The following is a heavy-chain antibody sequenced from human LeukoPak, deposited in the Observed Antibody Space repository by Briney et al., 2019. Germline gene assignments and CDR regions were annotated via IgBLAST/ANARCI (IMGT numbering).Heavy chain of an antibody. CDR2: IYHSGST. Sequence: SETLSLTCTVSGYSISSGYYWGWIRQPPGKGLEWIGSIYHSGSTYYNPSLKSRVTISVDTSKNQFSLKLSSVTAADTAAYYCARENSKTKYSSPFDYWGQGTLVTVSS. D-gene: IGHD6-6*01. CDR1: GYSISSGYY. V-gene: IGHV4-38-2*02. CDR3: ARENSKTKYSSPFDY. J-gene: IGHJ4*02.